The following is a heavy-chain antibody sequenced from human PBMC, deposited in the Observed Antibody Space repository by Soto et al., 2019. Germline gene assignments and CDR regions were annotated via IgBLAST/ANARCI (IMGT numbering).Heavy chain of an antibody. Sequence: LSLTCTVSGGSISSGDYYWSWIRQPPGKGLEWIGYIYYSGSTYYNPSLKSRVTISVDTSKNQFSLKLSSVTAADTAVYYCARSLWFGETASPHVVYYYGMDVWGQGTTVTVSS. CDR3: ARSLWFGETASPHVVYYYGMDV. D-gene: IGHD3-10*01. V-gene: IGHV4-30-4*01. J-gene: IGHJ6*02. CDR2: IYYSGST. CDR1: GGSISSGDYY.